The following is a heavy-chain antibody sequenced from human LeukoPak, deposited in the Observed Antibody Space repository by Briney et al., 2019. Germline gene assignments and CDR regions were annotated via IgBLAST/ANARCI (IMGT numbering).Heavy chain of an antibody. CDR2: IGGDGIA. CDR3: AKDRANWAIDD. J-gene: IGHJ4*02. CDR1: GFTFTDHP. Sequence: GGSLRLSCVASGFTFTDHPMNWVRQAPGKGLEWISYIGGDGIAFYADSVKGRFTASKDDARKSMYLRMNSLRVEDTAVYYCAKDRANWAIDDWGQGTQVTVSS. D-gene: IGHD3-16*01. V-gene: IGHV3-69-1*01.